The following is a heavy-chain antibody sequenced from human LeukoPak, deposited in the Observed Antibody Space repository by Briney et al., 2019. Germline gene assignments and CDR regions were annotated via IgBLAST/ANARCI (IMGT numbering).Heavy chain of an antibody. Sequence: SQTLSLTCAISGDSVSSNSVARNWIRQSPSRGLEWLGRTYYRSKWYSDYAVSVKSRITINPDPSKNQFSLQLNSVTPEDTAVYYCARTPSDTAMVDCWGQGTLVTVSS. V-gene: IGHV6-1*01. CDR1: GDSVSSNSVA. D-gene: IGHD5-18*01. J-gene: IGHJ4*02. CDR2: TYYRSKWYS. CDR3: ARTPSDTAMVDC.